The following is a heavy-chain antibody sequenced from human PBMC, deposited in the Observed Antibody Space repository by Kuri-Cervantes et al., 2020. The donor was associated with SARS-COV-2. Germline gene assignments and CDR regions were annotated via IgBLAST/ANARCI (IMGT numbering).Heavy chain of an antibody. V-gene: IGHV3-7*01. J-gene: IGHJ4*02. Sequence: GGSLRLSCAASGFTFSSYWMSWVRQAPGKGLEWVANIKQDGSEKYYVDSVKGRFTISRDNAKNSLYLQMNSLRAEDTAVYDCARKRNNYDFWSGPIYYFDYWGQGTLVTVSS. CDR3: ARKRNNYDFWSGPIYYFDY. D-gene: IGHD3-3*01. CDR1: GFTFSSYW. CDR2: IKQDGSEK.